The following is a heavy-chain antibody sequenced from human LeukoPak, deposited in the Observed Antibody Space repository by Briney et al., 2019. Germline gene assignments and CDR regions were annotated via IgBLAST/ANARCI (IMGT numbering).Heavy chain of an antibody. V-gene: IGHV1-18*01. CDR3: ARAISRGYSYGYAY. D-gene: IGHD5-18*01. Sequence: ASVKVSCKASGYTFTSYGISWVRQAPGQGLEWMGWISAYNGNTNYAQKLQGRVTMTTDTSTSTAYMELSRLRSDDTAVYYCARAISRGYSYGYAYWGQGTLVTVSS. CDR2: ISAYNGNT. J-gene: IGHJ4*02. CDR1: GYTFTSYG.